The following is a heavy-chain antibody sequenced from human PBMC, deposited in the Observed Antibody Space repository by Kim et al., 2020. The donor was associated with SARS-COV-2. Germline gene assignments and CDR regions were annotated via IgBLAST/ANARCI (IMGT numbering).Heavy chain of an antibody. CDR3: ARQKAGELRRPDYYYYYGMDV. Sequence: GESLKISCKGSGYSFTSYWISWVRQMPGKGLEWMGRIDPSDSYTNYSPSFQGHVTISADKSISTAYLQWSSLKASDTAMYYCARQKAGELRRPDYYYYYGMDVWGQGTTVTVSS. J-gene: IGHJ6*02. CDR1: GYSFTSYW. D-gene: IGHD1-26*01. V-gene: IGHV5-10-1*01. CDR2: IDPSDSYT.